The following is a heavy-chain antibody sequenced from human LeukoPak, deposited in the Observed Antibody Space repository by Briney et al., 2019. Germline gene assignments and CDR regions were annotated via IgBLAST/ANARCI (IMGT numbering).Heavy chain of an antibody. CDR1: GFTFSNNP. Sequence: GGSLRLSCVGSGFTFSNNPLSWVRQAPGKGLEWVSAISGSGGNTYYADSVRGRFIISRDNSKNTLFLQMNTLRADDTAVYYCATTKQARRYFDYWGQGTLVTVSS. CDR3: ATTKQARRYFDY. CDR2: ISGSGGNT. V-gene: IGHV3-23*01. J-gene: IGHJ4*02. D-gene: IGHD1-1*01.